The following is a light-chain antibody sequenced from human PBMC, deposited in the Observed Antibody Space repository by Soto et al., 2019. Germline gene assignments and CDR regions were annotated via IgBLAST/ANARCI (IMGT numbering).Light chain of an antibody. CDR1: QNINSW. V-gene: IGKV1-5*01. J-gene: IGKJ1*01. Sequence: HMTQSPSTLSASVGDRVTITCRASQNINSWLAWYQQKQGKXXKXXIYEASSLEKGVPARFGGSGSGTAGTITISSLQPDDFETYYCQQYNIYSWTFGQGTKVDIK. CDR3: QQYNIYSWT. CDR2: EAS.